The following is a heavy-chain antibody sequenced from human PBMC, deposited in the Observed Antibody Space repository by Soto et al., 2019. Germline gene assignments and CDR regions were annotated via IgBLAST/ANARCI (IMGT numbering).Heavy chain of an antibody. Sequence: GGSLRLSCAASGFTFSTYWMDWVRQTPGKGLEWVANINQDGSEKNYVDSVKGRFTIYRDNAKNSLYLQMSSLTAEDSALYYCSRSLNSWGQGTLVTVS. V-gene: IGHV3-7*01. CDR2: INQDGSEK. CDR3: SRSLNS. J-gene: IGHJ4*02. CDR1: GFTFSTYW.